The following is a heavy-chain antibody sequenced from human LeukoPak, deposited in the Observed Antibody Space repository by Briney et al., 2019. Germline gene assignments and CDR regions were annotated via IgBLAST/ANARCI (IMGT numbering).Heavy chain of an antibody. D-gene: IGHD1-1*01. J-gene: IGHJ4*02. Sequence: PGGSLRLSCAASGFTFSNYAMTWVRQAPGRELECVSVISASGSNTDYADSVKGRFTISRDNPKNMVFLQMKSLRAEDTAVYYCAKVVGTGTTPTDYWGQGTLVTVSS. V-gene: IGHV3-23*01. CDR3: AKVVGTGTTPTDY. CDR2: ISASGSNT. CDR1: GFTFSNYA.